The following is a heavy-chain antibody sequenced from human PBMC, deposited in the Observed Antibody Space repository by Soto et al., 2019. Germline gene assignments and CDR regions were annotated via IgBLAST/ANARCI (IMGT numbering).Heavy chain of an antibody. CDR3: AKDQVNFRRYYYYGMDV. D-gene: IGHD1-7*01. Sequence: GGSLRLSCAASGFTFSSYAMSWVRQAPGKGLEWVSAISGSGGSTYYADSVKGRFTISRDNSKNTLYLQMNSLRAEDTAVYYCAKDQVNFRRYYYYGMDVWGQGTTVTVSS. CDR1: GFTFSSYA. J-gene: IGHJ6*02. CDR2: ISGSGGST. V-gene: IGHV3-23*01.